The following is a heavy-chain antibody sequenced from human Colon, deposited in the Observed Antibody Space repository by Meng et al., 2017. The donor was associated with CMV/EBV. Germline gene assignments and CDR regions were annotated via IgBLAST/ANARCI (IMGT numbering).Heavy chain of an antibody. CDR2: VNISGNT. Sequence: QGRLAVWGPGLVNLSTTLSPPSTFSGSSISRYYWSRTRQPAGKGLEWIGRVNISGNTNYNPSLKSRVTMSIDTSKNQLSLNIRSVTAADTAVYYCARDSNLSGLAYWGQGTLVTVSS. J-gene: IGHJ4*02. D-gene: IGHD3-10*01. V-gene: IGHV4-4*07. CDR1: GSSISRYY. CDR3: ARDSNLSGLAY.